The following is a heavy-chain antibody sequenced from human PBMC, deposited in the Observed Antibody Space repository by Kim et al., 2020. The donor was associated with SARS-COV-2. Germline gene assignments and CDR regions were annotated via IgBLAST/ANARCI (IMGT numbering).Heavy chain of an antibody. CDR2: ISDSGDSR. CDR1: GFTFSRFD. V-gene: IGHV3-23*01. CDR3: AKDSVRSSGWYYFDY. J-gene: IGHJ4*02. Sequence: GGSLRLSCAASGFTFSRFDMCWVRQAPGKGLEWVSGISDSGDSRQYADSVQGRFTISRDNSRNTLYLQINGLRADDTAVYYCAKDSVRSSGWYYFDYWGQGSLVTVSS. D-gene: IGHD6-19*01.